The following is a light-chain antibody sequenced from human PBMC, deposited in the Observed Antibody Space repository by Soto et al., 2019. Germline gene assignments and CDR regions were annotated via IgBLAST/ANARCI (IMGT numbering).Light chain of an antibody. Sequence: EIVMTQSPATLSWSPGGRATLSFMASQIISDTLAWYQQKPGQAPRLLIYGASRRATGFPARFSGSGSGTDFTLTISSLQSEDFAVYYCQQYDNWPWTFGQGTKVDIK. CDR2: GAS. CDR3: QQYDNWPWT. CDR1: QIISDT. V-gene: IGKV3-15*01. J-gene: IGKJ1*01.